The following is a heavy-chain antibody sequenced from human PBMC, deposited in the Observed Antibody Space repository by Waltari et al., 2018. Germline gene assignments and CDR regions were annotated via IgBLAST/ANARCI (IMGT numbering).Heavy chain of an antibody. CDR1: GDSVTSGSYY. J-gene: IGHJ5*01. CDR3: ARAFGSGSYAWFDS. CDR2: MYYRGSS. D-gene: IGHD3-10*01. Sequence: QLQLQESGPGLVKPSETLSLTCSVSGDSVTSGSYYWGWIRQPPRKGLEWIGIMYYRGSSYSNPSLKSRVTICVDTAKNQFSLKLSSVAAADTAVYYCARAFGSGSYAWFDSWGQGTLVTVSS. V-gene: IGHV4-39*01.